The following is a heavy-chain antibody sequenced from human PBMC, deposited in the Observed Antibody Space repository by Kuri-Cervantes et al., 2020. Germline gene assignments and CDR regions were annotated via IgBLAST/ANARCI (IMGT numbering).Heavy chain of an antibody. CDR1: GGSISSSSYY. CDR2: IYYSGNT. CDR3: ARHKGRFYGSGTYPSPFDC. Sequence: GSLRLSCTVSGGSISSSSYYWGWIRQPPGKGLEWIGSIYYSGNTYYHPSLKSRVAISVDTSKNQFSLNLNSVTVADTAVFYCARHKGRFYGSGTYPSPFDCWGQGTLVTVSS. J-gene: IGHJ4*02. V-gene: IGHV4-39*07. D-gene: IGHD3-10*01.